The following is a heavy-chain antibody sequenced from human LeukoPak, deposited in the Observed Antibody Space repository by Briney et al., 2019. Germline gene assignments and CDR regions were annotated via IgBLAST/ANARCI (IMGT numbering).Heavy chain of an antibody. CDR3: ARGVHSDIVVVVAATWDLFDP. J-gene: IGHJ5*02. CDR2: INPNSGGT. Sequence: MHWVRQAPGQGLEWMGWINPNSGGTNYAQKFQGRVTMTRGTSISTAYMELSRLRSDYTAVYYCARGVHSDIVVVVAATWDLFDPWGQGTLVTVSS. D-gene: IGHD2-15*01. V-gene: IGHV1-2*02.